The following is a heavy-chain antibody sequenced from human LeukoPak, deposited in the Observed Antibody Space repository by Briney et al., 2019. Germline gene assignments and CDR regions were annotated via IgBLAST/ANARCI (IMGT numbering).Heavy chain of an antibody. CDR1: GASISTYY. J-gene: IGHJ6*02. V-gene: IGHV4-59*01. D-gene: IGHD6-19*01. Sequence: SETLSLTCAVSGASISTYYWSWFRQPPGKGLEWIGYIYYSGSTNYNPSLKSRVTISVDTSKNQFSLKLSSVTAADTAVYYCARARGAVAGPGLYYYYGMDVWGQGTTVTVSS. CDR3: ARARGAVAGPGLYYYYGMDV. CDR2: IYYSGST.